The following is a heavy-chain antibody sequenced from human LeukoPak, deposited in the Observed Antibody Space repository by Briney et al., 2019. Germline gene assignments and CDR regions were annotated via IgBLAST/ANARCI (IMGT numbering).Heavy chain of an antibody. Sequence: GGSLRLSCAASGFTFSAYGMSWVRQAPGKGLEWVSGINAGGGGTYYADSVKGQFTISRDNSKNTLYLQMNSLRAEDTAVYYCAKDDPQLGNWFDPWGQGTLVTVSS. J-gene: IGHJ5*02. CDR3: AKDDPQLGNWFDP. CDR1: GFTFSAYG. CDR2: INAGGGGT. V-gene: IGHV3-23*01. D-gene: IGHD1-26*01.